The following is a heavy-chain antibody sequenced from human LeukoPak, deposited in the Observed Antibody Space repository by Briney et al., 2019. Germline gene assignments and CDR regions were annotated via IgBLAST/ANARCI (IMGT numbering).Heavy chain of an antibody. Sequence: GGSLRLSCAASGFTFSSYGMHWVRQAPGKGLEWVAVIWYDGSNKYYADSVKGRFTISRDNSKNTLYLKMNSLRAEDTAVYYCAKSLRNYDFWSGLDYWGQGTLVTVSS. V-gene: IGHV3-33*06. J-gene: IGHJ4*02. D-gene: IGHD3-3*01. CDR1: GFTFSSYG. CDR2: IWYDGSNK. CDR3: AKSLRNYDFWSGLDY.